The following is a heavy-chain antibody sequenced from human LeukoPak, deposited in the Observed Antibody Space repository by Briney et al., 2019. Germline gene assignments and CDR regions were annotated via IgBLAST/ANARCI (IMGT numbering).Heavy chain of an antibody. CDR1: GGSISSGGYY. CDR2: IYHSGST. CDR3: ARDGRVRGNYYYYYMDV. V-gene: IGHV4-30-2*01. Sequence: PSETLSLTCTVSGGSISSGGYYWSWIRQPPGKGLEWIGYIYHSGSTYYNPSLKSRVTISVDTSKNQFSLKLSSVTAADTAVYYCARDGRVRGNYYYYYMDVWGKGTTVTVSS. J-gene: IGHJ6*03. D-gene: IGHD3-10*01.